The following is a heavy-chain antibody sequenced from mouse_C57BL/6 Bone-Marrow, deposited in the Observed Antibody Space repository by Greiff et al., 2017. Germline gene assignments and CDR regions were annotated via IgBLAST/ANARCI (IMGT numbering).Heavy chain of an antibody. CDR2: IYIGNGYT. CDR3: ARSYPIYYYGSSWFAY. Sequence: VQLQQSGAELVRPGSPVKMSCKTSGYTFTSYGINWVKQRPGQGLEWIGYIYIGNGYTEYNEKFKGKATLTSDTSSSTAYMQLSSLTSEDSAIYFCARSYPIYYYGSSWFAYWGQGTLVTVSA. D-gene: IGHD1-1*01. CDR1: GYTFTSYG. J-gene: IGHJ3*01. V-gene: IGHV1-58*01.